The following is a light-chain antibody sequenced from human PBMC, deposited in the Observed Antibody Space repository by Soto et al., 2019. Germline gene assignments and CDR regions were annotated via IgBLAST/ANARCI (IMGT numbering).Light chain of an antibody. CDR2: EVS. V-gene: IGLV2-14*01. J-gene: IGLJ2*01. Sequence: QSALTQPASVSGSPGQSITISCTGTSSDVGSYNYVSWYQQHPGKAPKLMIYEVSNRPSGVSNRFSGSKSGNTASLTISGLQTEDEADYYCSSYSSGSLVVFGGGTKLTVL. CDR1: SSDVGSYNY. CDR3: SSYSSGSLVV.